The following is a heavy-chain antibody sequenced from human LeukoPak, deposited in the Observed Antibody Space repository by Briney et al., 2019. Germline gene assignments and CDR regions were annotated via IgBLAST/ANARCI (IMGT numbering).Heavy chain of an antibody. J-gene: IGHJ6*02. CDR3: VRIYCTSTSCYGDSYYGMDV. V-gene: IGHV4-39*01. D-gene: IGHD2-2*01. Sequence: SETLSLTCTVSGDSISSSRHSWGWIRPPPGKGLEWIGCISYSGSTYYNPSLKTRVTMSVDTSENQFSLKLSSVTAADSTVYYCVRIYCTSTSCYGDSYYGMDVWGQGTTVTVSS. CDR1: GDSISSSRHS. CDR2: ISYSGST.